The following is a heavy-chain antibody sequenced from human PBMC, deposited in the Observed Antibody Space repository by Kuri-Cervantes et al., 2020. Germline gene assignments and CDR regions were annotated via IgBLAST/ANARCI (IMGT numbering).Heavy chain of an antibody. CDR3: ARDASSSWSIYYYYYMDV. Sequence: ASVKVSCKASGYTFTSYYMHWVRQAPGQGLEWMGWISAYNGNTNYAQKLQGRVTMTTDTSTSTAYMELRSLRSDDTAVYYCARDASSSWSIYYYYYMDVWGKGTTVTVSS. V-gene: IGHV1-18*04. CDR2: ISAYNGNT. J-gene: IGHJ6*03. CDR1: GYTFTSYY. D-gene: IGHD6-13*01.